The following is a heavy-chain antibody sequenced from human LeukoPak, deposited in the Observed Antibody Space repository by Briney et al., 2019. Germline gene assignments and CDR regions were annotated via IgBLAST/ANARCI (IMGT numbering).Heavy chain of an antibody. CDR3: ARRGWAAGTTFDY. CDR1: GYSFTSYW. V-gene: IGHV5-51*01. Sequence: GESLKISCKGSGYSFTSYWIGWVRQLPGKGLEWMGIIYPGDSDTRYSPSFQGQVTISADKSISTAYLQWSSLKASDTAMYYCARRGWAAGTTFDYWGQGTLVTVSS. CDR2: IYPGDSDT. D-gene: IGHD6-13*01. J-gene: IGHJ4*02.